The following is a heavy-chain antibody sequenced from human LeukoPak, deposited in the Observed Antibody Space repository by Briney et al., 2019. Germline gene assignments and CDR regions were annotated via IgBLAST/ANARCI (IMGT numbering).Heavy chain of an antibody. Sequence: PSQTLSLTRTVSGGSISSGGYYWSWIRQHPGKGLEWIGYIYYSGSTYYNPSLKSRVTISVDRSKNQFSLKLSSVTAADTAVYYCARDSLSGYYTPSVWGQGTTVTVSS. J-gene: IGHJ6*02. CDR3: ARDSLSGYYTPSV. D-gene: IGHD3-3*01. CDR2: IYYSGST. CDR1: GGSISSGGYY. V-gene: IGHV4-31*03.